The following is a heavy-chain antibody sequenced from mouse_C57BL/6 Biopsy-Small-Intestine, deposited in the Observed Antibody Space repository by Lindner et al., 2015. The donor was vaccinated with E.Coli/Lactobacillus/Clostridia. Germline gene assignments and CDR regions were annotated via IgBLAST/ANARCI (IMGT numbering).Heavy chain of an antibody. D-gene: IGHD6-1*01. J-gene: IGHJ3*01. Sequence: VQLQESGAELVKPGASVRLSCTASGFNIKDYYIHWVKQRTEQGLEWIGRIDPEDGETEYAPRFQGKATIAVDTSSNTAYLQLSGLTSEDTAAYYCAPLFAYWGQGTLVTVSA. CDR3: APLFAY. CDR1: GFNIKDYY. CDR2: IDPEDGET. V-gene: IGHV14-2*01.